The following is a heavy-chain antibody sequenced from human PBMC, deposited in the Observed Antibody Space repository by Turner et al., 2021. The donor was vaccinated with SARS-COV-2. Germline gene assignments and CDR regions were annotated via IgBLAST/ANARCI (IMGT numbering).Heavy chain of an antibody. D-gene: IGHD3-10*01. J-gene: IGHJ6*02. CDR2: ISYDGINK. CDR1: GFTFSSYA. Sequence: QFQLVESGGGVVQPGGSRGLPCEAPGFTFSSYAMHWVRQAPGKGLEWVAVISYDGINKYYADSVKGRFTFSRDNSKNTLYLQMNSLRAEDTAVYYCARATKGNYYYGMDVWGQGTTVTVSS. CDR3: ARATKGNYYYGMDV. V-gene: IGHV3-30-3*01.